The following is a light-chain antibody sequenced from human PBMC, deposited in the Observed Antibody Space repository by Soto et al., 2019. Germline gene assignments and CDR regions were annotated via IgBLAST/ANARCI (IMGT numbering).Light chain of an antibody. CDR1: SSDVGAYNY. Sequence: QSALTQPASVSGSPGQSITISCTGTSSDVGAYNYVSWYQHHPGKAPKLMIYDVSNRPSGVSNRFSGSKSGNTASLTISGFQAEDEADYYCNSFTTSSTLVFGGGTQLTVL. CDR2: DVS. J-gene: IGLJ2*01. CDR3: NSFTTSSTLV. V-gene: IGLV2-14*03.